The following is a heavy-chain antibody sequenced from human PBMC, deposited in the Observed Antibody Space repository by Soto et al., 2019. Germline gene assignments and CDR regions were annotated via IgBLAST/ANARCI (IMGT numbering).Heavy chain of an antibody. CDR3: ARGSYGDY. CDR2: ISAHNGNT. J-gene: IGHJ4*02. CDR1: GYDFTTYG. V-gene: IGHV1-18*01. D-gene: IGHD1-26*01. Sequence: QVHLVQSGAEVKKPGASVKVSCKGSGYDFTTYGITWVRQAPGQGLEWMAWISAHNGNTDYAQKLQGRVTVTRDTSTSPAYMELRSLRSDDTAMYSCARGSYGDYWGQGALVTVSS.